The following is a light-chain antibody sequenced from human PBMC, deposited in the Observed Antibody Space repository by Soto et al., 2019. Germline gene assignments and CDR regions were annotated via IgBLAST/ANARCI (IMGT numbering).Light chain of an antibody. Sequence: EIVLTQSPVTLSLSPGESATLSSRASQSVSSSQVAWYQQKPGQAPRLLIYGASSRATGIPDRFSGVGSETDFTLTINRLEPEDFAVYYCQQYATSPHTFGQGTKLEIK. J-gene: IGKJ2*01. CDR3: QQYATSPHT. CDR1: QSVSSSQ. CDR2: GAS. V-gene: IGKV3-20*01.